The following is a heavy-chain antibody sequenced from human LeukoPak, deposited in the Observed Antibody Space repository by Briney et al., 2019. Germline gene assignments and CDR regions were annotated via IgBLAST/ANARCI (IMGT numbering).Heavy chain of an antibody. D-gene: IGHD1-26*01. CDR1: GYNFNDYW. V-gene: IGHV5-51*01. CDR3: AKLRRVGTTSGAGYFEY. J-gene: IGHJ4*02. Sequence: GESLKISCKASGYNFNDYWIGWVRQMSGKGLEWMGSIRPGDSESKYNPSVQGQVSVSVDKSMTTAYLQWSSLKASDTAMYFCAKLRRVGTTSGAGYFEYWGQGTLVTVSS. CDR2: IRPGDSES.